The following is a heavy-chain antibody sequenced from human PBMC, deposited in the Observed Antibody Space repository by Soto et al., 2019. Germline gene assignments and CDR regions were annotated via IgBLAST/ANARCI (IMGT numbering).Heavy chain of an antibody. D-gene: IGHD3-3*01. Sequence: PGGSLRLSCAASGFTFSSYSMNWVRQAPGKGLEWVSSISSSSSYIYYADSVKGRFTISRDNAKNSLYLQMNSLRAEDTAVYYCARPTYYDFWSGRPYYYYGMDVWGQGTTVTAS. V-gene: IGHV3-21*01. CDR3: ARPTYYDFWSGRPYYYYGMDV. CDR1: GFTFSSYS. CDR2: ISSSSSYI. J-gene: IGHJ6*02.